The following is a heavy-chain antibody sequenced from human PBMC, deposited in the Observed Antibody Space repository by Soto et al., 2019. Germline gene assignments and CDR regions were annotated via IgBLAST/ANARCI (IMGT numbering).Heavy chain of an antibody. V-gene: IGHV1-18*01. CDR2: ISAYNGNT. Sequence: GASVKVSCKASGYTFTSYGISWVRQAPGQGLEWMGWISAYNGNTNYAQKLQGRVTMTTDTSTSTAYMELRSLRSDDTAVYYCARGTVVVPAASTYYYYGMDVWGQGTTVTVPS. J-gene: IGHJ6*02. CDR1: GYTFTSYG. D-gene: IGHD2-2*01. CDR3: ARGTVVVPAASTYYYYGMDV.